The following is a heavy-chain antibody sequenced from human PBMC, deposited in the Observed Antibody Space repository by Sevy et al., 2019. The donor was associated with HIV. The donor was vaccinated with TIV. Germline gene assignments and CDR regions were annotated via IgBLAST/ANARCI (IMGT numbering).Heavy chain of an antibody. J-gene: IGHJ4*02. CDR3: ARGGSGGNY. Sequence: ASVKVSCKASGYTFSDYWIYWIRQAPGQGFEWMGWINPVDNDKRCAQQFQGRVTMTTDTSINTAYMEVYRLTSDDTAVYYCARGGSGGNYWGQGTLLTVS. D-gene: IGHD3-10*01. CDR2: INPVDNDK. V-gene: IGHV1-2*02. CDR1: GYTFSDYW.